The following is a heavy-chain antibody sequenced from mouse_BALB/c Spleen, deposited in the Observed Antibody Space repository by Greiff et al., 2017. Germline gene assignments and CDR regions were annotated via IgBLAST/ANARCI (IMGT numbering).Heavy chain of an antibody. Sequence: EVHLVESGPELVKPGASVKIPCKASGYTFTDYNMDWVKQSHGKSLEWIGDINPNNGGTIYNQKFKGKATLTVDKSSSTAYMELRSLTSEDTAVYYCAREGYGYDVGFAYWGQGTLVTVSA. CDR2: INPNNGGT. J-gene: IGHJ3*01. CDR1: GYTFTDYN. D-gene: IGHD2-2*01. CDR3: AREGYGYDVGFAY. V-gene: IGHV1-18*01.